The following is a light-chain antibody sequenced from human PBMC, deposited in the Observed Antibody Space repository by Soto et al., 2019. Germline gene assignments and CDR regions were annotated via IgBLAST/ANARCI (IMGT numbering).Light chain of an antibody. V-gene: IGKV1-5*03. J-gene: IGKJ1*01. CDR3: EQYDNPRT. CDR2: KAS. Sequence: DIQMTQSPSTLSASVGDTVTVTCRASQSVNNWVAWYQQTPGKAPKLLIYKASTLQDGVPSRFSGSGSGTDFTLTISSLQPDDFGIYYCEQYDNPRTFGPGTRVEIK. CDR1: QSVNNW.